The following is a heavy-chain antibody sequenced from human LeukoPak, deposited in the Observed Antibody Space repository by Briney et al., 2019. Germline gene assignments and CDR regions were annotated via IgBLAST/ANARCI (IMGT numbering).Heavy chain of an antibody. V-gene: IGHV4-39*07. CDR2: IYYSGST. Sequence: SETLSLTCTVSGGSISSSNYYWGWIRQPPGKGLEWIGSIYYSGSTYYSPSLKSRVTISVDTSKNQFSLKLSSVTAADTAVYYCARDRGYSYGYGIDYWGQGTLVTVSS. CDR3: ARDRGYSYGYGIDY. CDR1: GGSISSSNYY. D-gene: IGHD5-18*01. J-gene: IGHJ4*02.